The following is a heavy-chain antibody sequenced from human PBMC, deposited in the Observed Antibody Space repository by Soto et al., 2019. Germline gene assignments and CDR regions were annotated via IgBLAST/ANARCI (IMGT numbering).Heavy chain of an antibody. V-gene: IGHV3-30*18. CDR3: AKVRGSYSSSPYYYGMDV. D-gene: IGHD6-6*01. J-gene: IGHJ6*02. CDR2: ISYDGSNK. Sequence: PGGSLRLSCAASGFTFSSYGMHWVRQAPGKGLEWVAVISYDGSNKYYADSVKGRFTISRDNSKNTLYLQMNSLRAEDTAVYYCAKVRGSYSSSPYYYGMDVWGQGTTVTVSS. CDR1: GFTFSSYG.